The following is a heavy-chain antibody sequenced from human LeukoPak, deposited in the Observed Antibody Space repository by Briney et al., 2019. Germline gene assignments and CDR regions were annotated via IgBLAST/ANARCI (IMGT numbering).Heavy chain of an antibody. D-gene: IGHD3-10*01. Sequence: SETLSLTCAVYGGSFSGYYWSWIRQPPGKGLEWIGEINHSGSTNYNPSLKSRVTISVDTSKNQFSLKLSSVTAADTAVYYCASSAGSMVRYWLDPWGQGTLVTVSS. CDR1: GGSFSGYY. CDR3: ASSAGSMVRYWLDP. CDR2: INHSGST. V-gene: IGHV4-34*01. J-gene: IGHJ5*02.